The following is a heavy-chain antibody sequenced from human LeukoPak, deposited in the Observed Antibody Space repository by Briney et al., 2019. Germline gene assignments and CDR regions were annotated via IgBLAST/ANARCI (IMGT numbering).Heavy chain of an antibody. Sequence: SETLSLTCAVSGGSISGYYWSWIRQPPGKGLEWIGYIYYSGSTNYNPSLKSRVTISVDTSKNQFSLKLSSVTAADTAVYYCARDLYYGDYGHWFDPWGQGTLVTVSS. CDR2: IYYSGST. D-gene: IGHD4-17*01. J-gene: IGHJ5*02. CDR3: ARDLYYGDYGHWFDP. V-gene: IGHV4-59*01. CDR1: GGSISGYY.